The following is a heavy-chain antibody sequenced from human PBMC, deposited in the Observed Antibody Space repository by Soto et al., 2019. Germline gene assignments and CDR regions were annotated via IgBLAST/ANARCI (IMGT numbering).Heavy chain of an antibody. V-gene: IGHV2-5*02. CDR3: AHRPPYYDSSGYYFDY. CDR2: IYWDDDK. D-gene: IGHD3-22*01. Sequence: QITLKESGPTLVKPTQTLTLTCTFSGFSLSTSGVGVGWIRQPPGKALEWLALIYWDDDKRYSPSLKSRLTITKDTSKHQVVLTMTNMDPVDTATYYCAHRPPYYDSSGYYFDYWGQGTLVTVSS. J-gene: IGHJ4*02. CDR1: GFSLSTSGVG.